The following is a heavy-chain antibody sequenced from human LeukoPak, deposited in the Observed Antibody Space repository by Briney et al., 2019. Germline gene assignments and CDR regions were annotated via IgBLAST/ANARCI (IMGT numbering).Heavy chain of an antibody. CDR2: INSDGSTT. CDR3: ARARAQGFDY. J-gene: IGHJ4*02. Sequence: GGSLRLSCAASGFTFTTYWMHWVRQAPGKGLVWVSLINSDGSTTGYADSVRDRFTISRDNATSTLYLQRNSLRAEDTAVYYCARARAQGFDYWGQGTLVTVSS. CDR1: GFTFTTYW. V-gene: IGHV3-74*01.